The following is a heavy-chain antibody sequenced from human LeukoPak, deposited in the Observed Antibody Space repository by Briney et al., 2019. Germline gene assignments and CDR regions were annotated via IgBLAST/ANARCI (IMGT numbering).Heavy chain of an antibody. J-gene: IGHJ6*02. CDR1: GYTFTGYY. D-gene: IGHD4-17*01. Sequence: ASVKVSCKASGYTFTGYYMHWVRQAPGQGLEWTGWINPNSGGTNYAQKFQGRVTMTRDTSISTAYMELSRLRSDDTAVYYCARDSYGGYYYYGMDVWGQGTTVTVSS. V-gene: IGHV1-2*02. CDR2: INPNSGGT. CDR3: ARDSYGGYYYYGMDV.